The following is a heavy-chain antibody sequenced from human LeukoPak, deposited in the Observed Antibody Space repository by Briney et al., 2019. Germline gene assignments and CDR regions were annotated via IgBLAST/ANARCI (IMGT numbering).Heavy chain of an antibody. V-gene: IGHV4-59*01. J-gene: IGHJ4*02. CDR2: IYYSGST. D-gene: IGHD2-15*01. CDR3: ARDRGGLIDY. Sequence: SETLSLTCAVYGGSFSGYYWSWIRQPPGKGLEWIGYIYYSGSTNYNPSLKSRVTISVDTSKNQFSLKLSSVTAADTAVYYCARDRGGLIDYWGQGTLVTVSS. CDR1: GGSFSGYY.